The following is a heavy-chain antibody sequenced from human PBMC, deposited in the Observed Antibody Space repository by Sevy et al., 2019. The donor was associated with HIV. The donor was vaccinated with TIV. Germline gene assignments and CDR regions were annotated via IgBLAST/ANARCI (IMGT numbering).Heavy chain of an antibody. CDR1: GFTVSSNY. D-gene: IGHD3-22*01. CDR3: ARDYYDSSGYYYHWYFDL. Sequence: GGSLRLSCAASGFTVSSNYMSWVRQAPGKGLEWVSVIYSGGSTYYADSVKGRFTISRDNSKNTLYLQMNSLRAEDTAVYYCARDYYDSSGYYYHWYFDLWGRGTLVTVSS. CDR2: IYSGGST. J-gene: IGHJ2*01. V-gene: IGHV3-53*01.